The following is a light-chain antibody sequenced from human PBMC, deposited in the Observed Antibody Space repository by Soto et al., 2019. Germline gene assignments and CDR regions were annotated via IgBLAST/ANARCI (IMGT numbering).Light chain of an antibody. CDR2: GAS. Sequence: IVLTQSPGTLSLSPGERATLSCRASQSVSNNYLAWYQQKPGQAPRLLIYGASNRATGIPDRFSGSESGTDFTLTISRLEPEDFAVYYCQQYGSSGTFGQGTKVDIK. CDR1: QSVSNNY. V-gene: IGKV3-20*01. CDR3: QQYGSSGT. J-gene: IGKJ1*01.